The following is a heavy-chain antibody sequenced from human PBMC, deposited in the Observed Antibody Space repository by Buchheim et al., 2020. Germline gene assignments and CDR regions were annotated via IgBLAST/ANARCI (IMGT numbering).Heavy chain of an antibody. CDR3: ARDNYSRSLSGRYYDSSGYWYFDL. J-gene: IGHJ2*01. D-gene: IGHD3-22*01. CDR2: IYTSGST. Sequence: QVQLQESGPGLVKPSETLSLTCTVSGGSISSYYWSWIRQPAGKGLEWIGRIYTSGSTNYNPSLKSRVTMSVDTSKNQFSLKLSSVTAADTAVYYCARDNYSRSLSGRYYDSSGYWYFDLWGRGTL. CDR1: GGSISSYY. V-gene: IGHV4-4*07.